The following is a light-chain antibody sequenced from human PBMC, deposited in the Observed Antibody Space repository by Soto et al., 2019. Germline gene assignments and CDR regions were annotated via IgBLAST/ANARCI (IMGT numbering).Light chain of an antibody. CDR1: SCDVGGYNY. Sequence: QSVLTQPASVSGSPGQSITISCTGTSCDVGGYNYVSWYQQHPGKAPKLMIYEVSNRPSGVSNRFSGSKSGNTASLTISGLQAEDEADYYCRSYTSSSTYVFATGTKLTVL. V-gene: IGLV2-14*01. CDR3: RSYTSSSTYV. J-gene: IGLJ1*01. CDR2: EVS.